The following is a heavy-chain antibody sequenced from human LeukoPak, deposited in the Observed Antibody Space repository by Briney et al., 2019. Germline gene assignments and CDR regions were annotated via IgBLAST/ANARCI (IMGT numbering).Heavy chain of an antibody. CDR3: ARVRRLYYDSSGYDY. CDR2: INPNSGGT. CDR1: GYTLTGYY. J-gene: IGHJ4*02. V-gene: IGHV1-2*02. Sequence: ASVTVSCKASGYTLTGYYMHWVRQAPGQGLEWMGWINPNSGGTNYAQKFQGRVTMTRDTSISTAYMELSRLRSDDTAVYYCARVRRLYYDSSGYDYWGQGTLVTVSS. D-gene: IGHD3-22*01.